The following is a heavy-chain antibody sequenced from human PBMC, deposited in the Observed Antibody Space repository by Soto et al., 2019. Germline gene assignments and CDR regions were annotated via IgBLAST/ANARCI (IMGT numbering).Heavy chain of an antibody. CDR2: ISYDGSNK. CDR3: ARDMGDYYDRNGMDV. V-gene: IGHV3-30*03. Sequence: QVQLVESGGGVVQPGRSLRLSCAASGFTFSSYGMHWVRQAPGKGLEWVAVISYDGSNKYYADSVKGRFTISRDNSKNTLYLQMNSLRAEDTAVYYCARDMGDYYDRNGMDVWGQGTTVTVSS. D-gene: IGHD3-22*01. CDR1: GFTFSSYG. J-gene: IGHJ6*02.